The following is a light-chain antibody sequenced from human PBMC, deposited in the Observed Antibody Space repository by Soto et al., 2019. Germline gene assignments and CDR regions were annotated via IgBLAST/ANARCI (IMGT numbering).Light chain of an antibody. CDR1: SSDIGGYNY. Sequence: QSVLTQPASVSGSPGQSITISCTGTSSDIGGYNYVSWYQQYPGKAPKLMIYDVSNRPSGVSNRFSGSKSGNTASLTISGLQAEDEADYYCSSSTTSSTLFGTGTKVTVL. J-gene: IGLJ1*01. V-gene: IGLV2-14*03. CDR2: DVS. CDR3: SSSTTSSTL.